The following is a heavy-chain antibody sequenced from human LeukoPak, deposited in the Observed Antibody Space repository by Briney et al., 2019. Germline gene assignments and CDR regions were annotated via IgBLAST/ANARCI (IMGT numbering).Heavy chain of an antibody. V-gene: IGHV3-30*02. CDR1: GFTFSSYG. Sequence: SGGSLRLSCAASGFTFSSYGMHWVRQAPGKGLEWVAFIRYDGSNKYYADSVKGRFTISRDNSKNTLYLQMNSLRAEDTAVYYCAKDSGDSSGYYYAYYMDVWGKGTTVTVSS. CDR2: IRYDGSNK. J-gene: IGHJ6*03. D-gene: IGHD3-22*01. CDR3: AKDSGDSSGYYYAYYMDV.